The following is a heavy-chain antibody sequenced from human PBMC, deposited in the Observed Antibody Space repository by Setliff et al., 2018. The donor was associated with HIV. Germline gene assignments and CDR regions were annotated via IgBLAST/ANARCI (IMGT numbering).Heavy chain of an antibody. V-gene: IGHV3-23*01. D-gene: IGHD3-10*02. CDR3: ARGNYYVTEY. J-gene: IGHJ4*02. Sequence: GGSLRLSCVVSGFTFSSYAMSWVRQAPGKGLEWVSTISTSGADTYDAHSMKGRFTISRDNSKNTLYLQMNSLTAEDTAVYYCARGNYYVTEYWGQGTLVTVSS. CDR1: GFTFSSYA. CDR2: ISTSGADT.